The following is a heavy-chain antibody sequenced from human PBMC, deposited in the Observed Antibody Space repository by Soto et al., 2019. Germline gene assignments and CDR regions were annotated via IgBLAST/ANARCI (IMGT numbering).Heavy chain of an antibody. CDR1: GFSLSTNGVG. Sequence: QITLKESGPTLVKPTQTLTLTCTFSGFSLSTNGVGVSWIRQPPGKALEWLALIYWDDDERYSPSLRSRLTNSKDTSKNQVVLTLTNVDPVDTDTYFCAHHLIAWGDAFDIWGQGTMVTVSS. J-gene: IGHJ3*02. CDR2: IYWDDDE. D-gene: IGHD7-27*01. V-gene: IGHV2-5*02. CDR3: AHHLIAWGDAFDI.